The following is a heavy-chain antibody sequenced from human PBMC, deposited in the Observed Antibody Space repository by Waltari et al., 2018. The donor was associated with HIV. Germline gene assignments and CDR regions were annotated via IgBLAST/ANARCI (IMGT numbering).Heavy chain of an antibody. J-gene: IGHJ4*02. D-gene: IGHD6-19*01. CDR3: AKGASGWSPGY. CDR2: ITYHGDDK. Sequence: QVHLVESGGGVVQPGGSLRPSCAASGFTFSSYAMHWVRQAPGKGLEWVAVITYHGDDKYYADSVKGRFTISRDNSKNTLYLQMNSLRAEDTAVYYCAKGASGWSPGYWGQGTLVTVSS. CDR1: GFTFSSYA. V-gene: IGHV3-30*18.